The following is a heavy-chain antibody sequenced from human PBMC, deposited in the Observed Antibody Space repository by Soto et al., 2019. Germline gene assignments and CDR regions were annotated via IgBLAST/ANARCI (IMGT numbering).Heavy chain of an antibody. CDR2: IYSGGYT. V-gene: IGHV3-53*01. CDR3: APHPGGGGY. D-gene: IGHD3-10*01. J-gene: IGHJ4*02. CDR1: GFTVSNNY. Sequence: EVQLVESGGGLIQPGGSLRLSCAVSGFTVSNNYMSWVRQAPGKGLEGVSVIYSGGYTAYGDSVKGRFTISRDNSKNTLFLKKDTRRAGDPAVFFCAPHPGGGGYWGQGTLVTVSS.